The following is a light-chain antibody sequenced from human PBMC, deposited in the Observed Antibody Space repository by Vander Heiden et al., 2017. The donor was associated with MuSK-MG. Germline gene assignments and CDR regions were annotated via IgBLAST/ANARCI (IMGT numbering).Light chain of an antibody. J-gene: IGKJ1*01. CDR1: ERMTNY. Sequence: DIQLNQSPSFFSASVADTVTITFRARERMTNYLAWYQQKSGQAPKPLIYTASTLRRGVPSRYSGGGSGTDFTLTLSSLQPEDFATYYCQQLNLYPRTFGQGTKVEI. CDR3: QQLNLYPRT. CDR2: TAS. V-gene: IGKV1-9*01.